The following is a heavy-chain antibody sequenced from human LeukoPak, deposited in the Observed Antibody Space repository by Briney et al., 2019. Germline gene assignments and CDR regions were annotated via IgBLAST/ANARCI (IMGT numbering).Heavy chain of an antibody. Sequence: SETLSLTCTVSGDSINKYYWSWLRQPPGKGLEWIGHISHTGNTNYNPSLKSRVTISLDTSNNQFSLRLSSVTAADTAVYYCARAGPETLNWRDGIDFWGQGILVTVSS. V-gene: IGHV4-59*01. D-gene: IGHD1-1*01. CDR1: GDSINKYY. CDR3: ARAGPETLNWRDGIDF. CDR2: ISHTGNT. J-gene: IGHJ4*02.